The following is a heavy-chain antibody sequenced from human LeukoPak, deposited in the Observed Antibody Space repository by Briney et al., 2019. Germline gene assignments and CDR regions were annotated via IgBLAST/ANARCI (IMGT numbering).Heavy chain of an antibody. V-gene: IGHV4-59*08. J-gene: IGHJ4*02. CDR2: ISYSGST. CDR3: ARRPLRGPFDY. Sequence: SETLSLTCTVSGGSISIYYCSWIRQPPGKGLEWIGYISYSGSTNYNPSLKSRVTISVDTSKNQLSLKLSSVTASDTAVYYCARRPLRGPFDYWGQGTLVTVSS. D-gene: IGHD4-17*01. CDR1: GGSISIYY.